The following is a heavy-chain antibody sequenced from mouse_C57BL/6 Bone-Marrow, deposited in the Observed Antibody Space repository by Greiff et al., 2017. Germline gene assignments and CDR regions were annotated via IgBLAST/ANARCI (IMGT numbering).Heavy chain of an antibody. CDR3: TTDRGGDYYAMDY. V-gene: IGHV14-4*01. Sequence: EVQLQQSGAELVRPGASVKLSCTASGFNIKDDYMHWVKQRPEQGLEWIGWIDPENGDTEYASKFQGKATITADTSSNTAYLQLSSLTSEDTAVYYCTTDRGGDYYAMDYWGQGTSVTVSS. CDR1: GFNIKDDY. CDR2: IDPENGDT. J-gene: IGHJ4*01.